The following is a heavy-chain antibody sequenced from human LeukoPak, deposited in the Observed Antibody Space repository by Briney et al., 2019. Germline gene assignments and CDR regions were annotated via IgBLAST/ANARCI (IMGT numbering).Heavy chain of an antibody. V-gene: IGHV4-30-4*01. J-gene: IGHJ6*04. CDR1: GGSISSGDYY. Sequence: SETLSLTCTVSGGSISSGDYYWSWIRQPPGKGLEWIGYIYYSGSTHYNPSLKSRVTISVDTSKNQFSLKLSSVTAADTAVYYCARGEFGELLSYYYGMDVWGKGTTVTVSS. D-gene: IGHD3-10*01. CDR2: IYYSGST. CDR3: ARGEFGELLSYYYGMDV.